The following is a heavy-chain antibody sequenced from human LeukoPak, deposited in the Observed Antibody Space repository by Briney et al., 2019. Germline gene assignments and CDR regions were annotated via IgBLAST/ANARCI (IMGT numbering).Heavy chain of an antibody. CDR3: AREGVVVPAVTGYYFDY. D-gene: IGHD2-2*01. V-gene: IGHV1-69*13. Sequence: GASVKVSCKASGGTFSSYAISWVRQAPGQGLEWMGGIIPIFGTANYAQKSQDRVTITADESTSTAYMELSSLRSEDTAVYYCAREGVVVPAVTGYYFDYWGQGTLVTVSS. J-gene: IGHJ4*02. CDR1: GGTFSSYA. CDR2: IIPIFGTA.